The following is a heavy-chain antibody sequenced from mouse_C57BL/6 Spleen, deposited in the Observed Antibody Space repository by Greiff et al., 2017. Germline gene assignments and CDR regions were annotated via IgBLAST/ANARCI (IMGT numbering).Heavy chain of an antibody. J-gene: IGHJ4*01. CDR1: GFTFSDAW. CDR2: IRNKANNHAT. Sequence: EVQLQESGGGLVQPGGSMKLSCAASGFTFSDAWMDWVRQSPEKGLEWVAEIRNKANNHATYYAESVKGRFTISRDDSKSSVYLQMNSLRAEDTGIYYCTRDRPYDEGVDYWGQGTSVTVSS. V-gene: IGHV6-6*01. D-gene: IGHD2-12*01. CDR3: TRDRPYDEGVDY.